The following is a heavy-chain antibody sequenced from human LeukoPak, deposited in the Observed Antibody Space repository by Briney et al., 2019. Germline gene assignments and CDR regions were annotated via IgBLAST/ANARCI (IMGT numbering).Heavy chain of an antibody. CDR1: GFSLSTSGGG. CDR2: IYWDDDK. D-gene: IGHD6-13*01. CDR3: AHRQYSSTYDY. Sequence: SGPTLVQPTQTLTLTCTFSGFSLSTSGGGVGWIRQPPGKALEWLAVIYWDDDKRYSPSLKSRLTITKDPSKDQVVLTMTNMDPVDTATYFCAHRQYSSTYDYWGQGSLVTVSS. J-gene: IGHJ4*02. V-gene: IGHV2-5*02.